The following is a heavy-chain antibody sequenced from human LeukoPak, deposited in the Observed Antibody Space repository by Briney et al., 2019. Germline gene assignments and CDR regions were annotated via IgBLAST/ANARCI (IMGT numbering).Heavy chain of an antibody. CDR3: ARGETVYGGAIVY. Sequence: SVKVSCKASGGTFNSYAISWVRQAPGQGLEWMGGIIPIFGTTNYARKFRGRVTLTADKSTRTAYMELSSLRSEDTAVYYCARGETVYGGAIVYWGQGTLVTVSS. D-gene: IGHD3-16*02. CDR2: IIPIFGTT. CDR1: GGTFNSYA. J-gene: IGHJ4*02. V-gene: IGHV1-69*06.